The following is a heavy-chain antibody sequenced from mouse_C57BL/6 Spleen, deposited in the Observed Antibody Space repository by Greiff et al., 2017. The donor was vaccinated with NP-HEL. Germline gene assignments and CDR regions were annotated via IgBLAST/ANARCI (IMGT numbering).Heavy chain of an antibody. J-gene: IGHJ4*01. CDR1: GFTFSDYG. D-gene: IGHD1-1*01. CDR3: VRGGLDYYGSSLYYAMDY. Sequence: EVQLVESGGGLVKPGGSLKLSCAASGFTFSDYGMHWVRQAPEKGLEWVAYISSGRSTIYYADTVNGRFTISRDNAKNTLFLQMTSLRSEDTAMYYCVRGGLDYYGSSLYYAMDYWGQGTSVTVSS. CDR2: ISSGRSTI. V-gene: IGHV5-17*01.